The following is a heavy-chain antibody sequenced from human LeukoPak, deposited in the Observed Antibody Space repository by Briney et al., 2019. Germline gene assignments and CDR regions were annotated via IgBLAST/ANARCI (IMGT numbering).Heavy chain of an antibody. CDR1: GGSITSGDYS. J-gene: IGHJ5*02. CDR2: IFQSGST. Sequence: PSQTLSLTCAVSGGSITSGDYSWSWIRQPPGKGLEWIGYIFQSGSTYYNPSLKSRVTIPVERSKNQFFLKLSSVTTTDTAEYYCARGGSDWNDVRYNWFDPWGQGTLVTVSS. CDR3: ARGGSDWNDVRYNWFDP. D-gene: IGHD1-1*01. V-gene: IGHV4-30-2*01.